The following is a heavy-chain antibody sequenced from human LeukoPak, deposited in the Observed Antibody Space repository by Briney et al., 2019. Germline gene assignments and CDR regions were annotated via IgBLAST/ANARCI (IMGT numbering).Heavy chain of an antibody. CDR3: ARDRDGYPYYFDY. Sequence: ASETLSLTCAVYGGSFSGYYWSWIRQPPGKGLEWIGYIYYSGSTNYNPSLKSRVTISVDTSKNQFSLKLSSVTAADTAVYYCARDRDGYPYYFDYWGQGTLVTVSS. V-gene: IGHV4-59*01. CDR1: GGSFSGYY. CDR2: IYYSGST. J-gene: IGHJ4*02. D-gene: IGHD5-24*01.